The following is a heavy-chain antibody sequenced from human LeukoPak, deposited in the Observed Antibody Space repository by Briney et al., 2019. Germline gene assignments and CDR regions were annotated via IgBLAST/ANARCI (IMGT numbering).Heavy chain of an antibody. J-gene: IGHJ4*02. CDR3: ARDLGSLLEGSGIDY. D-gene: IGHD3-10*01. CDR2: ISTYNAKT. V-gene: IGHV1-18*01. Sequence: AAVKLSCKASGYTFTNYGISWVRQAPGQGLEWMGWISTYNAKTNSAQRFQGRFTMTADTSTDTAYMELRSLTSDDTAVFYCARDLGSLLEGSGIDYWGQGTQVTVSA. CDR1: GYTFTNYG.